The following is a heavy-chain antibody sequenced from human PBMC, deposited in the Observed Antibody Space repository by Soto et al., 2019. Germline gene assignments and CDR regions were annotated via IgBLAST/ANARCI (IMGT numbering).Heavy chain of an antibody. J-gene: IGHJ6*02. D-gene: IGHD6-13*01. Sequence: QVQLVQSGAEVKKPGSSVKVSCKASGGTFSSYAISWVRQAPGQGLEWMGGIIPIFGTANYAQKFQGRVTITADESTGTAYMELSSLRSEDTAVYYCARGSSSWDKYGMDVWGQGTTVTVSS. CDR3: ARGSSSWDKYGMDV. CDR1: GGTFSSYA. V-gene: IGHV1-69*01. CDR2: IIPIFGTA.